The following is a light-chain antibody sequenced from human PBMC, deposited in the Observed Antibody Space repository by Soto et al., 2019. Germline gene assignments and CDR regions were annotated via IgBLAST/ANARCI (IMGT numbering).Light chain of an antibody. V-gene: IGKV3-11*01. Sequence: EIVLTQSPATLSLSPGERATLSCRASQSVTTYLAWYQQKPGQAPRLLIYDASTRATDIPARFSGSGSGTDFTLTIGSLEPEDFAVYYCQQRSNWPPSITFGQGTRLEIK. CDR2: DAS. CDR3: QQRSNWPPSIT. J-gene: IGKJ5*01. CDR1: QSVTTY.